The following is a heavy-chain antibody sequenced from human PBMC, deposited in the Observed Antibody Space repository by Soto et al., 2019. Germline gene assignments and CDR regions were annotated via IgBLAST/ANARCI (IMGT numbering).Heavy chain of an antibody. D-gene: IGHD3-22*01. J-gene: IGHJ6*02. V-gene: IGHV1-18*01. CDR1: GYTFTSYG. Sequence: GASVKVSCKASGYTFTSYGISWVRQAPGQGLEWMGWISAYNGNTNYAQKLQGRVTMTTDTSASTAYMELRSLRSDDTAVYYCAKLLLGLDSSVGYYYGMDVWGQGTTVTVSS. CDR2: ISAYNGNT. CDR3: AKLLLGLDSSVGYYYGMDV.